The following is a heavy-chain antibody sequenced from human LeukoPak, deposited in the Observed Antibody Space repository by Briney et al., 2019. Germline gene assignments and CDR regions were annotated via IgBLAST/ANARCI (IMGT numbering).Heavy chain of an antibody. Sequence: GGSLRLSCAASGFTFSSHAISWAPPAPGKGREGVSAISSSGGNTYYADSVKGRFSVSRDNSKNTVSLQINSLRADDTAVYYCAKEYTSPGPFDHWGQGTLVTVSS. J-gene: IGHJ4*02. V-gene: IGHV3-23*01. CDR1: GFTFSSHA. CDR2: ISSSGGNT. CDR3: AKEYTSPGPFDH. D-gene: IGHD2-2*01.